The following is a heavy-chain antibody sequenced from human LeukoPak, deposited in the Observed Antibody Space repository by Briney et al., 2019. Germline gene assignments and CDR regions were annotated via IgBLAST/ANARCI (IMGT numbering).Heavy chain of an antibody. CDR1: GGSISSYY. J-gene: IGHJ4*02. V-gene: IGHV4-59*01. D-gene: IGHD1-26*01. CDR3: ARGISGSYSVGLFDY. CDR2: IYYSGST. Sequence: SETLSLTCTVSGGSISSYYWSWIRQPPGKGLEWIGYIYYSGSTNYNPSLKSRVTISVDTSKNQFSLKLSSVTAADTAVYYCARGISGSYSVGLFDYWGQGTLVTVSS.